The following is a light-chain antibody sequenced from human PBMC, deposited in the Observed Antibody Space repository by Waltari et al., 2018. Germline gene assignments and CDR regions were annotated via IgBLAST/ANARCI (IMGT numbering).Light chain of an antibody. CDR2: DVS. Sequence: QSALTQPASVSGSPRQSITISCTGTSSDVGGYNYVSWFQQHPGRAPKLMIYDVSKRPSGVSNRFSGSKSGNAASLTISGLQAEDEADYYCSSYTSISTLVFGVGTKVTVL. V-gene: IGLV2-14*01. CDR1: SSDVGGYNY. CDR3: SSYTSISTLV. J-gene: IGLJ3*02.